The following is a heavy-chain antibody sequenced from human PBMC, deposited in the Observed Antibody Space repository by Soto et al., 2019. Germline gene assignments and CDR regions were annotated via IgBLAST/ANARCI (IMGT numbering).Heavy chain of an antibody. CDR2: VYYSGST. D-gene: IGHD5-12*01. V-gene: IGHV4-59*02. J-gene: IGHJ3*01. CDR3: ARNSVYGTGLAFDL. Sequence: QVQLQESGPGLVKASETLSLTCAVSGGSVSPYYWSCIRQPPGQGLEWIVYVYYSGSTNYSPSLESRPRISVDTSSNQFSLRLTSVTTADTALYYCARNSVYGTGLAFDLWGRGTMVTVSS. CDR1: GGSVSPYY.